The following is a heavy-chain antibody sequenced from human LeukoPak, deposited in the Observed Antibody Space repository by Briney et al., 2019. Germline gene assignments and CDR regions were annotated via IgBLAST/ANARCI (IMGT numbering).Heavy chain of an antibody. J-gene: IGHJ6*03. CDR1: GGSISIYY. CDR2: IYTSGST. D-gene: IGHD4-17*01. Sequence: SETLSLTCTLSGGSISIYYWSWIRQPAGKGLEWIVRIYTSGSTKYHPSLKSRVTMSLDTSKNQFSLKLSSVTAADTAVYYCARVIAVTTYYYYYYMDVWGKGTTVTVSS. V-gene: IGHV4-4*07. CDR3: ARVIAVTTYYYYYYMDV.